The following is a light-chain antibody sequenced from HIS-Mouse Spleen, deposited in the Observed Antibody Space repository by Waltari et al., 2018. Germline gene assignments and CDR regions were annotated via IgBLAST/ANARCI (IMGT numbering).Light chain of an antibody. CDR1: QGISSY. V-gene: IGKV1-9*01. CDR2: AAS. CDR3: QQLNSYPLT. Sequence: DIQLTQSPSFLSASVGDRVTITCRANQGISSYLVWYQQKPGKAPKLLIYAASTLQSGVPSRFGGSGSGTEFTLTISSLPPEDFATYYCQQLNSYPLTFGGGTKVEIK. J-gene: IGKJ4*01.